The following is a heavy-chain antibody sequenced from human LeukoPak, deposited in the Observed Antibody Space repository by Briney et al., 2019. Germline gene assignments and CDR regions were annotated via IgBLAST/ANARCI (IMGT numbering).Heavy chain of an antibody. Sequence: PGGSLRLSCAASGFTFSSYEMSWVRQAPGKGLEWVSVIRSSGGRTYNADSVKGRFTVSRDNSKNTLYLQMNSLGAEDTAVYYCAKEHSPPRGYSYGYSFDYWGQGTLVTVSS. D-gene: IGHD5-18*01. CDR2: IRSSGGRT. CDR3: AKEHSPPRGYSYGYSFDY. J-gene: IGHJ4*02. CDR1: GFTFSSYE. V-gene: IGHV3-23*01.